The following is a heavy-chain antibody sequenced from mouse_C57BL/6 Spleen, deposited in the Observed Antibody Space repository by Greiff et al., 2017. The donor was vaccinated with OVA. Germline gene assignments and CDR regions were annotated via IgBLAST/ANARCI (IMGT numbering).Heavy chain of an antibody. V-gene: IGHV5-9*01. D-gene: IGHD1-1*01. Sequence: EVKLMESGGGLVKPGGSLKLSCAASGFTFSSYTMSWVRQTPEKRLEWVATISGGGGNTYYPDSVKGRFTISRDNAKNTLYLLMSSLRSEDTALYYCARQGYYYGSSWYFDVWGTGTTVTVSS. CDR3: ARQGYYYGSSWYFDV. CDR1: GFTFSSYT. J-gene: IGHJ1*03. CDR2: ISGGGGNT.